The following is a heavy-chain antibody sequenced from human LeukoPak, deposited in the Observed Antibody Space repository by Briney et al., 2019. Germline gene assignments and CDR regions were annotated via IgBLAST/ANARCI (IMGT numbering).Heavy chain of an antibody. D-gene: IGHD3-10*01. J-gene: IGHJ4*02. CDR1: GFTFSSYS. Sequence: GGSLRLSCAASGFTFSSYSMNWVRQAPGKGLEWVSSISSSSSYIYYADSVKGRFTISRDNAKNSLYLQMNSLRAEDTAVYYCAGTMVRGVIITWHFDYWGQGTLVTVSS. CDR2: ISSSSSYI. V-gene: IGHV3-21*01. CDR3: AGTMVRGVIITWHFDY.